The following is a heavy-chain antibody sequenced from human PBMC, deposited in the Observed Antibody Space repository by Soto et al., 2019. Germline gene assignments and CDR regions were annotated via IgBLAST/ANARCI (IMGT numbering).Heavy chain of an antibody. V-gene: IGHV4-61*01. D-gene: IGHD5-18*01. CDR3: ARAAASNWFDP. J-gene: IGHJ5*02. CDR2: IYYSGRT. Sequence: PSETLSLTCTVSGASVSSASYYWSWIRQPPGKGLEWIGYIYYSGRTDYNPSLKSRVTISLDTSKNQFSLKLSSVTAADTAVYYCARAAASNWFDPWGQGTLVTVSS. CDR1: GASVSSASYY.